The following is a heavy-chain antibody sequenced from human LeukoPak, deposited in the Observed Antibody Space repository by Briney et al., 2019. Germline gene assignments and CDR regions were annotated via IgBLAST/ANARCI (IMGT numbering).Heavy chain of an antibody. CDR1: GFTFSSYS. Sequence: AGGSLRLSCAASGFTFSSYSMNWVRQAPGKGLEWVSSISSSSSYIYYADSVKGRFTISRDNAKNSLYLQMNSLRAEDTAVYYCARDAPRLGIFAARPGGPAFDYWGQGTLVTVSS. D-gene: IGHD6-6*01. CDR2: ISSSSSYI. CDR3: ARDAPRLGIFAARPGGPAFDY. J-gene: IGHJ4*02. V-gene: IGHV3-21*01.